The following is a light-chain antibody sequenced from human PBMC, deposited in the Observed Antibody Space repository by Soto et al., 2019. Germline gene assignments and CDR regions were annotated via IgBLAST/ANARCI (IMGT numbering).Light chain of an antibody. J-gene: IGKJ2*01. CDR3: LQYDTSPYT. V-gene: IGKV3-20*01. CDR1: QTISRSF. CDR2: GAS. Sequence: EIVLTQSPGTQSLSPGERATLSCRASQTISRSFLAWYQQKPGQAPRLLFFGASSRATGIPDRFSGSGSGTDFTLTINRVEPEDFAVYYCLQYDTSPYTFGQGTKLEIK.